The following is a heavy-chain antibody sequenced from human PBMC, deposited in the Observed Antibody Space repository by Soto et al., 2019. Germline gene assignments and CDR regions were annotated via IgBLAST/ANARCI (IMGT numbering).Heavy chain of an antibody. CDR1: GFTFSDYY. CDR2: ISVGGGSTI. CDR3: TRARGYYDSSGYDY. V-gene: IGHV3-11*01. Sequence: PGGSLRLSCAASGFTFSDYYMNWIRQAPGKGLEWLSYISVGGGSTIYYADSVKGRFTISRDNAGNSLYLQMNSLTVEDTAVYYCTRARGYYDSSGYDYWGQGTLVTVSS. D-gene: IGHD3-22*01. J-gene: IGHJ4*02.